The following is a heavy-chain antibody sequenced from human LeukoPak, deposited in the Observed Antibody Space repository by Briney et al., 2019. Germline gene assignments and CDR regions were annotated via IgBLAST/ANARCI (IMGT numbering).Heavy chain of an antibody. D-gene: IGHD2-2*01. V-gene: IGHV4-39*07. CDR1: GGSISSSSYY. J-gene: IGHJ5*02. CDR3: ARTRRPLDWFDP. CDR2: IYYSGST. Sequence: PSETLSLTCTVSGGSISSSSYYWGCIPQPPGKGLEWIGSIYYSGSTYYNPSLKSRVTISVDTSKNQFSLKLSSVTAADTAVYYCARTRRPLDWFDPWGQGTLVTVSS.